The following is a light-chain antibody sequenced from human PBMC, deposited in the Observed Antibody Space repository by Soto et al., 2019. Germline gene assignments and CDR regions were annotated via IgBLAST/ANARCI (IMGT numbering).Light chain of an antibody. V-gene: IGKV1-33*01. CDR3: QQSDNVPIT. CDR1: QDISSS. J-gene: IGKJ5*01. Sequence: DIQMTQSPSSLSASVGDRVTISCQASQDISSSLNWYQQKPGKAPTLLIYDASNLQTGVPSRFSGSGSGTDFPFTIYRLQPEDIATYDCQQSDNVPITFGQGTRLDIK. CDR2: DAS.